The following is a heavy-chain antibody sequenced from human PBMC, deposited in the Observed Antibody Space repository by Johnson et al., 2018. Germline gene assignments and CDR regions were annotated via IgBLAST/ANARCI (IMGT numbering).Heavy chain of an antibody. D-gene: IGHD5-24*01. J-gene: IGHJ3*02. V-gene: IGHV4-31*03. CDR1: GGSISSGGYY. Sequence: QVQLQESGPGLVKXSQTLSLXCIVSGGSISSGGYYWRWIRQHPGKGLDWIGYIYYSGGTYYNPSPESRVTMSVDTSNNQFSLKRSPVTAADTATYYCARDLGLATRGRVSHAFDIWGQGTMITVSS. CDR3: ARDLGLATRGRVSHAFDI. CDR2: IYYSGGT.